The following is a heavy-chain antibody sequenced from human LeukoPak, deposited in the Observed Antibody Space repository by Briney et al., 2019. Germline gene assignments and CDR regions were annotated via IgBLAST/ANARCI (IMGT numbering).Heavy chain of an antibody. J-gene: IGHJ6*03. V-gene: IGHV3-30*03. CDR1: GFTFSNYG. Sequence: GGSLRLSCAASGFTFSNYGMHWVRQAPGKGLEWVAVISYDGSNKYYADSVKGRFTISRDNSKNTLYLQMNSLRAEDTAVYYCARDRHQYMDVWGKGTTVTVSS. D-gene: IGHD2-2*01. CDR2: ISYDGSNK. CDR3: ARDRHQYMDV.